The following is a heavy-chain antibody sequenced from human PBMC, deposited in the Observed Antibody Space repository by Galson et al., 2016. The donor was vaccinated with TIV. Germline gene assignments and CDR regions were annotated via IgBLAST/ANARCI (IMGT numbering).Heavy chain of an antibody. CDR2: IRYTGTYT. J-gene: IGHJ4*02. CDR3: VKYQLPYCGGDCFQLPFDS. D-gene: IGHD2-21*01. Sequence: SLRLSCATSGFALTNYGMHWVRQAPGKGLEWLAFIRYTGTYTTYADSIQGRFTLSRDISESTMYLHMNNLRPDDTAIYYGVKYQLPYCGGDCFQLPFDSWGQGTLLTVSA. V-gene: IGHV3-30*02. CDR1: GFALTNYG.